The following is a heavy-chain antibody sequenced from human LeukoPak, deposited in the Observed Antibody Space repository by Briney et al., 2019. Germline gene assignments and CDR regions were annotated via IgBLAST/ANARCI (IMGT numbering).Heavy chain of an antibody. Sequence: GGSPRLSCAASGFTFSSYAMSWVRQAPGKGLEWVSAISGSGGSTYYADSVKGRFTISRDNSKNTLYLQMNSLRAEDTAVYYCAKHTYTYCGGDCYSDAFDIWGQGTMVTVSS. CDR1: GFTFSSYA. CDR3: AKHTYTYCGGDCYSDAFDI. CDR2: ISGSGGST. D-gene: IGHD2-21*02. J-gene: IGHJ3*02. V-gene: IGHV3-23*01.